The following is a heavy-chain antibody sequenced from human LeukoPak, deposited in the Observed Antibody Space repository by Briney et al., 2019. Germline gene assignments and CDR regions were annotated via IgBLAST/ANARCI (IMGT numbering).Heavy chain of an antibody. CDR2: ISGSGGST. D-gene: IGHD6-19*01. J-gene: IGHJ4*02. V-gene: IGHV3-23*01. CDR3: AKAGGSSGWALDY. Sequence: GGTLRLSCAASGFTFSSYGMSWVRQAPGKGLEWVSAISGSGGSTYYADAVKGRFTISRDNSKNTLYLQMNSLRAEDTAVYYCAKAGGSSGWALDYWGQGTLVTVSS. CDR1: GFTFSSYG.